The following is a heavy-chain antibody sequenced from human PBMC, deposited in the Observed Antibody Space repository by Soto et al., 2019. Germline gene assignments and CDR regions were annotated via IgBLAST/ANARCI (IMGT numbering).Heavy chain of an antibody. V-gene: IGHV3-15*01. J-gene: IGHJ4*02. Sequence: LRLSCVASGFTFSDAWMNWVRQAPGKGLEWVGRIKSKIDGGTIDYHAPVKGRFTVSRDDSRNTLYLQMNNLKTEDTALYYCSAQTYFATSGYYSAFDFGGQGTPVTVS. CDR1: GFTFSDAW. D-gene: IGHD3-22*01. CDR2: IKSKIDGGTI. CDR3: SAQTYFATSGYYSAFDF.